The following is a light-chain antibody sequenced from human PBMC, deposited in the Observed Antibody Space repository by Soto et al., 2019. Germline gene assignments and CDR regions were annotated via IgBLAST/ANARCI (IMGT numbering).Light chain of an antibody. J-gene: IGKJ4*01. CDR3: QQFISXPLT. Sequence: EFVLTQSPGTLSLSPGEIATLSCRAMRTVRNNSLPWYQQKPGQAPRLLIYDASSSATGIPDRFSGGGYGTDFTLAISRLEPEDFAVYYSQQFISXPLTCGGWTKV. V-gene: IGKV3-20*01. CDR2: DAS. CDR1: RTVRNNS.